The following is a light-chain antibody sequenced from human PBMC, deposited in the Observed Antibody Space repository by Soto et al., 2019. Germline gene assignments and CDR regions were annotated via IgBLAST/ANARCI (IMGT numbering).Light chain of an antibody. J-gene: IGKJ1*01. CDR3: QHYDSSWT. CDR2: GAS. V-gene: IGKV3-20*01. Sequence: EIVLTQSPGTLSLSPGERATLSCRASQSVSSSYLAWYQQKPGQAPRLLIYGASSRATGIPDRFSGSGSGTDFTLTISGLEPEDFAVYSCQHYDSSWTFGQGTKVDIK. CDR1: QSVSSSY.